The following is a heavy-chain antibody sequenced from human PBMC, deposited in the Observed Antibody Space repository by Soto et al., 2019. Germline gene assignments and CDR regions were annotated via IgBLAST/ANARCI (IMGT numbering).Heavy chain of an antibody. J-gene: IGHJ6*02. D-gene: IGHD2-21*01. V-gene: IGHV1-69*06. CDR3: ACGTRGCVLVNAIDYYGMDV. CDR1: GGTFSSYA. Sequence: QVQLVQSGAEVKKPGSSVKVSCKASGGTFSSYAISWVRQAPGQGLEWMGGIIPIFGTANYAQKFQGRVTSTADKAASTAYIKVSRLRCEYRAVYYCACGTRGCVLVNAIDYYGMDVWGQGTTVTVSS. CDR2: IIPIFGTA.